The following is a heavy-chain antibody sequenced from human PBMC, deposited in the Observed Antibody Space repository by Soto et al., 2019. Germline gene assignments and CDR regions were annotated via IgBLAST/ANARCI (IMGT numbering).Heavy chain of an antibody. CDR3: ARRGSGSYYDY. CDR2: ISGSGDST. Sequence: EVQLLESGGGLVQPGGSLRLSCAASGFTFSSYAMRWVRQAPGKGLGWVSAISGSGDSTYYADSVKGRFTTSRDNSKNTLYLQMHSLRAEDTAVYYCARRGSGSYYDYWGQGTLVTVSS. CDR1: GFTFSSYA. V-gene: IGHV3-23*01. D-gene: IGHD1-26*01. J-gene: IGHJ4*02.